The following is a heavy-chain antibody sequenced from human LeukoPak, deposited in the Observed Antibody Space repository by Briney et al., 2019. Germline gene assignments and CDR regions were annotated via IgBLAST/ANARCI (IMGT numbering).Heavy chain of an antibody. Sequence: SVKVSCKSSGENLSNYLITWVRQAPGQGLEWMGGVIPVLAKSNYAQKFQGRITITADESTNTAYMELRSLRSEDTAVYYCAKAPGGGDFHYWGQGTLVTVSS. CDR3: AKAPGGGDFHY. CDR2: VIPVLAKS. V-gene: IGHV1-69*10. D-gene: IGHD2-15*01. J-gene: IGHJ4*02. CDR1: GENLSNYL.